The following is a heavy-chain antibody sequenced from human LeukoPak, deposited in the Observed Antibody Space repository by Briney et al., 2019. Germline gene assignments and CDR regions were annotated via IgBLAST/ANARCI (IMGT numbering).Heavy chain of an antibody. V-gene: IGHV3-23*01. J-gene: IGHJ4*02. CDR1: RFTFSSYA. D-gene: IGHD3-22*01. Sequence: GGSLRLSCAASRFTFSSYAMSWVRQPPGKGLEWVSAISGSGGSTYYADSVKGRFTISRDNSKNTQYLQMSSLRAEDTAVYYCAKKFYYDRSGYYYITAHFDYWGQGTVIIVSS. CDR2: ISGSGGST. CDR3: AKKFYYDRSGYYYITAHFDY.